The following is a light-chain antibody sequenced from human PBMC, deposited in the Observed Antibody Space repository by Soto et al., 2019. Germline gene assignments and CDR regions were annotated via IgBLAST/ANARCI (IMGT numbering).Light chain of an antibody. CDR2: DAS. J-gene: IGKJ4*01. V-gene: IGKV1-5*01. CDR3: QRLSHA. CDR1: QTISSW. Sequence: DIQMTQSPSTLSASVGDRVTITCRASQTISSWLAWYQQKPGKAPNLLIYDASTLERGVPSRFSGSGSGTDFTLTISSLQPEDFATYYCQRLSHAFGGGTKVDIK.